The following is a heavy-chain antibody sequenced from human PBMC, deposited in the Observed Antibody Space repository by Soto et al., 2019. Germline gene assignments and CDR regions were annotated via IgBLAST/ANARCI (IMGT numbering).Heavy chain of an antibody. J-gene: IGHJ4*02. CDR3: ATYDPGSYGYFDS. CDR2: IYYSGST. V-gene: IGHV4-59*01. D-gene: IGHD1-26*01. CDR1: GDSISSYY. Sequence: TLSLTCTASGDSISSYYWSWIRQPPGKGLEWIGYIYYSGSTDYNPSLKSRVTISVDTSKNQFSLKLNSVTAADTAVYYGATYDPGSYGYFDSWRQGTLVTVSS.